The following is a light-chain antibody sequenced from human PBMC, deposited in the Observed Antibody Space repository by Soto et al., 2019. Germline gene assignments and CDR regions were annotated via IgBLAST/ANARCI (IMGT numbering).Light chain of an antibody. CDR1: QGIRDD. CDR2: SAS. J-gene: IGKJ1*01. CDR3: IQYYIYPRS. V-gene: IGKV1-17*01. Sequence: DIQMTQSPSTLSASVGDRVTITCRAGQGIRDDLAWYQQKPGKASKRLIYSASSLQSGVPSRFSGGGSGTEFTLTTSSLQPEDFACDDCIQYYIYPRSFGQETRVDVK.